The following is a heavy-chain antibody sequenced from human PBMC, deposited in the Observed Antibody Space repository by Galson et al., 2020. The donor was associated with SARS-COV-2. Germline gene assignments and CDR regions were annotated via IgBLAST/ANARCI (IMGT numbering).Heavy chain of an antibody. CDR3: ARDHSSRYYFDS. J-gene: IGHJ4*02. CDR2: ISGSGNTP. CDR1: GFTFSTYA. Sequence: GGSLRLSCEASGFTFSTYAMAWVRQAPGMGLEWVSSISGSGNTPYYADSAKGRFTIPRDNSKSTLYLQMNSLRADDTAVYYCARDHSSRYYFDSWGQGSLVTVSS. V-gene: IGHV3-23*01. D-gene: IGHD2-15*01.